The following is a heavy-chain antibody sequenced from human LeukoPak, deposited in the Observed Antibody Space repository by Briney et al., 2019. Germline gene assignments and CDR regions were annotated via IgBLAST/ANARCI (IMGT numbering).Heavy chain of an antibody. J-gene: IGHJ4*02. V-gene: IGHV3-11*01. D-gene: IGHD4/OR15-4a*01. Sequence: GGSLRLSCVASGFPFRDYYFSWVRQAPGQGLEWLSFISASGNIIHYEDSVKGRITISRDDAKNSVFLQMDSLGTEDTALYYCARHMVITPFDSWGQGTLVTVSS. CDR3: ARHMVITPFDS. CDR2: ISASGNII. CDR1: GFPFRDYY.